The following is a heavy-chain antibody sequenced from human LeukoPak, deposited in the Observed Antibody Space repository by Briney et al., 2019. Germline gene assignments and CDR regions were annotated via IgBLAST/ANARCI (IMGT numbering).Heavy chain of an antibody. CDR1: GYTFTGYY. D-gene: IGHD2-15*01. V-gene: IGHV1-2*02. CDR3: ARVPYCSGGSCFPPTYFDY. J-gene: IGHJ4*02. CDR2: INPNSGGT. Sequence: ASVKVSCKASGYTFTGYYMRWVRQAPGQGLEWMGWINPNSGGTNYAQKFQGRVTMTRDTSISTAFMELSRLRSDDTAVYYCARVPYCSGGSCFPPTYFDYWGQGTLVTVSS.